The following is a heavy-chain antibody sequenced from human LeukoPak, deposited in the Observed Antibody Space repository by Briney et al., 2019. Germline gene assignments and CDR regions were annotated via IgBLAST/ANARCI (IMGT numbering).Heavy chain of an antibody. D-gene: IGHD3-22*01. CDR1: GGTISSYY. V-gene: IGHV4-59*08. Sequence: SSETLSLTCTVSGGTISSYYWSWIRHPPGKGLEWIGYIYYSGSTNYNPSLKSRVTISVDTSKNQFSLKLSSVTAADTAVYYCARRGYDSSGYYPFDYWGQGTLVTVSS. J-gene: IGHJ4*02. CDR2: IYYSGST. CDR3: ARRGYDSSGYYPFDY.